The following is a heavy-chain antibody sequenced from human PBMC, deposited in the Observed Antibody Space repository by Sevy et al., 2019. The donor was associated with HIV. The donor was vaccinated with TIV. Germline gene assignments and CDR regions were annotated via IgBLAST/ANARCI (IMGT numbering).Heavy chain of an antibody. CDR2: IYYRGNT. CDR1: TGYIYNYY. J-gene: IGHJ5*02. D-gene: IGHD6-19*01. V-gene: IGHV4-59*01. CDR3: ARAEYGHSRGWYSWLDA. Sequence: SETLSLTCTVSTGYIYNYYWTWVRQSPGKGLEWIGYIYYRGNTKYNPSLESRVSMSIDTNKEQFSLTLTSVTGADSAIYYCARAEYGHSRGWYSWLDAWGQGILVTVSS.